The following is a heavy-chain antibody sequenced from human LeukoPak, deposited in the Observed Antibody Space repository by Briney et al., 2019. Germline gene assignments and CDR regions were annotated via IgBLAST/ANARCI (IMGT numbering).Heavy chain of an antibody. Sequence: ASVKVSCKASGYIFTGYYIHWVRQAPGQGLEWMGRINPNGGGTNYAQKFQGRVTMTSDTSISTAYMELSRLRSDDTAVYYCARERKITIFGVACDYWGQGTLVTVSS. CDR2: INPNGGGT. CDR3: ARERKITIFGVACDY. V-gene: IGHV1-2*06. D-gene: IGHD3-3*01. CDR1: GYIFTGYY. J-gene: IGHJ4*02.